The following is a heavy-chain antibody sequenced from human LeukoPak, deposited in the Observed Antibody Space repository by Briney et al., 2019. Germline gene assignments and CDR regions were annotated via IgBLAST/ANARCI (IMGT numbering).Heavy chain of an antibody. J-gene: IGHJ3*02. D-gene: IGHD4-17*01. Sequence: GGSLRLSCAASGFTFSSYGMHWVRQAPGKGLEWVAFIRHDGTNKYYADSVKGRFTISRDNSKNTLYLQMNSLRAEDTAVYYCARVPVFPTVTTSNSMGHAFDIWGQGTMVTVSS. CDR1: GFTFSSYG. V-gene: IGHV3-30*02. CDR3: ARVPVFPTVTTSNSMGHAFDI. CDR2: IRHDGTNK.